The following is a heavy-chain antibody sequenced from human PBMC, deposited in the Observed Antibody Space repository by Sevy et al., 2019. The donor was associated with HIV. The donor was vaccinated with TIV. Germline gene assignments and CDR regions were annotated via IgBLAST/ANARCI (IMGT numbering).Heavy chain of an antibody. CDR3: AKDRYYFDSSGYYYHHDAFDV. CDR2: ISGSGAIT. V-gene: IGHV3-23*01. CDR1: GFTSTPYA. Sequence: GGSLRLSCATSGFTSTPYAVAWVRQAPGKGLEWVAAISGSGAITYYAGSRKARLIISRDRTNNTVYLQMKRLRAEDTALYYCAKDRYYFDSSGYYYHHDAFDVWGRGTMVTVSS. D-gene: IGHD3-22*01. J-gene: IGHJ3*01.